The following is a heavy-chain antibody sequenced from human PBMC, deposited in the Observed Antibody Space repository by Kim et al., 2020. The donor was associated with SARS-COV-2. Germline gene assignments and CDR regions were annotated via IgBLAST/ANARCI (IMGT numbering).Heavy chain of an antibody. CDR1: GFTFSNAW. Sequence: GGSLRLSCAASGFTFSNAWMGWVRQAPGKGLEWVGRIKSKTDGGTTDYAAPVKGRFTISRDDSKNTLYLQMNSLKTEDTAVYYCTTLLRYFGWLAVKYYYYGMDVWGQGTTVTVSS. CDR2: IKSKTDGGTT. V-gene: IGHV3-15*01. CDR3: TTLLRYFGWLAVKYYYYGMDV. J-gene: IGHJ6*02. D-gene: IGHD3-9*01.